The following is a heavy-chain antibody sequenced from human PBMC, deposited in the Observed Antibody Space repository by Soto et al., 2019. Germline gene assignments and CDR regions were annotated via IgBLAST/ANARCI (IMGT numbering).Heavy chain of an antibody. CDR2: IIPIFGTA. CDR1: GGTFSSYA. J-gene: IGHJ5*02. V-gene: IGHV1-69*13. Sequence: SVKVSCKASGGTFSSYAISWVRQAPGQGLEWMGGIIPIFGTANYAQKFQGRVTITADESTSTAYMELSSLRSEDTAVYYCATIYSYGYGWFDPWGQGTLVTVSS. CDR3: ATIYSYGYGWFDP. D-gene: IGHD5-18*01.